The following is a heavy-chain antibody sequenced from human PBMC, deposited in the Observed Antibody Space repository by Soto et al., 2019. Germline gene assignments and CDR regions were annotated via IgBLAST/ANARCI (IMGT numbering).Heavy chain of an antibody. Sequence: QVQLVQSGVEVKKPGASVKVSCKASGYTFTTYGISWVRQAPGQGLEWMGWISPYDSDTNYADTLQGRVTLTTDTSTTTAYMELRSLRSDDTAMYYCARDHGGSYQADSFDPWGQGTLVIVSS. J-gene: IGHJ5*02. V-gene: IGHV1-18*01. CDR3: ARDHGGSYQADSFDP. CDR2: ISPYDSDT. CDR1: GYTFTTYG. D-gene: IGHD1-26*01.